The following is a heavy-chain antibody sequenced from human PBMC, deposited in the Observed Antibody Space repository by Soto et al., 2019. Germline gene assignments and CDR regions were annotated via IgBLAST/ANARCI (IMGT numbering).Heavy chain of an antibody. CDR2: INPSGGST. CDR1: GYTFTTYY. J-gene: IGHJ6*02. Sequence: ASVKGSCKASGYTFTTYYMHWVRQAPGQGREWMGIINPSGGSTSYAQKFQGRVTMTRDTSTSTVYMELSSLRSEDTAVYYCARDLAIYCSGGSCYRDYYYYGMDVWGQGTTVTVSS. CDR3: ARDLAIYCSGGSCYRDYYYYGMDV. D-gene: IGHD2-15*01. V-gene: IGHV1-46*01.